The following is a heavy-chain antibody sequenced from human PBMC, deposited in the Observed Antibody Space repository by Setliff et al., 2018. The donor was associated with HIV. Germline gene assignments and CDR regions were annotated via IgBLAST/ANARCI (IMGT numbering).Heavy chain of an antibody. CDR1: GGSSNDYY. Sequence: PSETLSLTCAVYGGSSNDYYWNWIRQPPGKGLEWIGEIHHTGYINYHPSFKSRVTISLDTSRNQFSLKLRSVTAADTAVYYCARGQGCGGGCHYAFEMWGQGTMVTVSS. CDR2: IHHTGYI. CDR3: ARGQGCGGGCHYAFEM. D-gene: IGHD2-21*02. V-gene: IGHV4-34*01. J-gene: IGHJ3*02.